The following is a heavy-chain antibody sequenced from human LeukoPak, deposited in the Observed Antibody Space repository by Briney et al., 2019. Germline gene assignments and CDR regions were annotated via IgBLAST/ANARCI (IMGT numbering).Heavy chain of an antibody. Sequence: GGSLRLSCAASGFTFSSYSMNWVRQAPGKGLEWVSYISSGSSTIYYADSVKGRFTISRDNAKNSLYLQMNSLRAEDTAVYYCARDYHEPYDYWGQGTLVTVSS. D-gene: IGHD1-14*01. V-gene: IGHV3-48*04. CDR1: GFTFSSYS. CDR3: ARDYHEPYDY. J-gene: IGHJ4*02. CDR2: ISSGSSTI.